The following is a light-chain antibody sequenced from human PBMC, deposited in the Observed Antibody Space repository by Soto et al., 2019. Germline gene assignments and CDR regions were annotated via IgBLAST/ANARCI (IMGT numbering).Light chain of an antibody. J-gene: IGKJ5*01. CDR2: DAS. V-gene: IGKV3-11*01. CDR3: QQRSNWPPIT. CDR1: PGVSSY. Sequence: EIVSTQSPATLSLSPGGRATLSCRASPGVSSYLAWHQQKPGQAPRLLIYDASNRATGIPARFSGSGSGTDFTLTISSLEPADFAVYYCQQRSNWPPITFGQGTRLDIK.